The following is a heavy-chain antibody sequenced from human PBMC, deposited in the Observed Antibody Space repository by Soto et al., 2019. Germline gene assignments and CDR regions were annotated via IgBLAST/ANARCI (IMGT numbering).Heavy chain of an antibody. CDR1: GGTFSSYA. CDR2: IIPIFGTA. J-gene: IGHJ4*02. D-gene: IGHD5-18*01. V-gene: IGHV1-69*01. Sequence: QVQLVQSGAEVKKPGSSVKVSCKASGGTFSSYAISWVRQAPGQGLAWMGGIIPIFGTANYAQKFQGRVTISADESTSTAYMELSSLRSEDTAVYYCARGADTAMVRIPYYFDYWGQGTLVTVSS. CDR3: ARGADTAMVRIPYYFDY.